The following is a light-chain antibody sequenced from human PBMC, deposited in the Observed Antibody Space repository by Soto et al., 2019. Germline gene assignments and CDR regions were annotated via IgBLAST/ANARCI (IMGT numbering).Light chain of an antibody. V-gene: IGKV1-39*01. CDR3: QQANSFPFT. Sequence: IQMTQSPPSLSASVGDRVTIPCRASQSISSYLNWYQRKPGKAPKLLIYAASSLQSGVPSRFSGSGSGTDFTLTISSLQPEDFATYYCQQANSFPFTFGQGTRLEIK. CDR1: QSISSY. J-gene: IGKJ5*01. CDR2: AAS.